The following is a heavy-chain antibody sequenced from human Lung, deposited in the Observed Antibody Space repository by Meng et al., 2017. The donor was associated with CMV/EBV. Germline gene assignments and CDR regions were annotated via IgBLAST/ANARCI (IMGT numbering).Heavy chain of an antibody. V-gene: IGHV1-8*03. CDR2: MNPNSGNT. Sequence: ASVKVSCKASGYTFTSYDINWVRQATGQGLEWMGWMNPNSGNTGYAQKFQGRVTFTRDTSIGTAYMELSSLRSEDTAMYYCAREDDFGCHIAYWGQGTLVXVSS. CDR3: AREDDFGCHIAY. D-gene: IGHD4/OR15-4a*01. J-gene: IGHJ4*01. CDR1: GYTFTSYD.